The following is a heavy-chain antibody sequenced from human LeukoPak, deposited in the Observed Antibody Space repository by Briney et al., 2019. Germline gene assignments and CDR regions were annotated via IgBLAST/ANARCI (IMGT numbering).Heavy chain of an antibody. J-gene: IGHJ4*02. Sequence: PSETLSLTCAVYGGSFSGYYWSWIRQPPGKGLEWVGEINHSGSTNYNPSLKSRVTISVDTSKNQFSLKVSSVTAADTAVYYCARGYKGPDYWGQGTLVTVSS. CDR2: INHSGST. V-gene: IGHV4-34*01. CDR3: ARGYKGPDY. D-gene: IGHD5-24*01. CDR1: GGSFSGYY.